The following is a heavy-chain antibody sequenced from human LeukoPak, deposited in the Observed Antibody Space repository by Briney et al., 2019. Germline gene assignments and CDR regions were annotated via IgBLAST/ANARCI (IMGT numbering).Heavy chain of an antibody. J-gene: IGHJ4*02. Sequence: PSETLSLTCTVSGGSISSYYWSWIRQPPGKGLEWIGYIYYSGSTNYSPSLKSRVTISVDTSKNQFSLKLSSVTAADTAVYYCARSPIVVVVAATGYFDYWGQGTLVTVSS. D-gene: IGHD2-15*01. CDR2: IYYSGST. CDR3: ARSPIVVVVAATGYFDY. V-gene: IGHV4-59*01. CDR1: GGSISSYY.